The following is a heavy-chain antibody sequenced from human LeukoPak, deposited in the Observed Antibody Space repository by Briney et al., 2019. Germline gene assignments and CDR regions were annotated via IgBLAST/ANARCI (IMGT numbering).Heavy chain of an antibody. V-gene: IGHV4-59*01. Sequence: SETLSLTCTVSGGSISSYYWSWIRQPPGKGLEWIGYIYYSGSTNYNPSLKSQVTISVDTSKNQFSLKLSSVTAADTAVYYCARIRGYYYDQTGRGHFDYWGQGTLVTVSS. D-gene: IGHD3-22*01. CDR1: GGSISSYY. CDR2: IYYSGST. CDR3: ARIRGYYYDQTGRGHFDY. J-gene: IGHJ4*02.